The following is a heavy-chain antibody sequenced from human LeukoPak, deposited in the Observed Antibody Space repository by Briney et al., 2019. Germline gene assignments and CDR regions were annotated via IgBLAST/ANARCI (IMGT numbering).Heavy chain of an antibody. J-gene: IGHJ4*02. CDR2: ISWNSGSI. CDR1: GFTFDDYA. CDR3: AKDRSFDY. Sequence: GGSLTLSCAASGFTFDDYAMHWVRQAPGKGLEWVSGISWNSGSIGYADSVKGRFTISRDNAKNSLYLQMNRLRAEDTALYYCAKDRSFDYWGQGTLVTVSS. V-gene: IGHV3-9*01.